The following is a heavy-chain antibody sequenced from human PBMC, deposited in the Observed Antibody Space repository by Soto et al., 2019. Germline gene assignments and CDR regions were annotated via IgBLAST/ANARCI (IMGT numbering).Heavy chain of an antibody. CDR3: ARESEDLTSNFDY. J-gene: IGHJ4*02. CDR1: GFTFTRYS. V-gene: IGHV3-21*06. Sequence: GGSLRLSSAASGFTFTRYSMNWVRQAPGKGLEWVSSISSTTNYIYYGDSMKGRFTISRDNAKNSLYLEMNSLRAEDTAVYYCARESEDLTSNFDYWGQGTLVTVAS. CDR2: ISSTTNYI.